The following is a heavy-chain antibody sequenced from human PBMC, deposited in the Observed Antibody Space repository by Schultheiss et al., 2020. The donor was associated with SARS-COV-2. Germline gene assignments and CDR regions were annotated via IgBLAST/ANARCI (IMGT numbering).Heavy chain of an antibody. V-gene: IGHV5-51*01. D-gene: IGHD1-26*01. CDR2: IYPGDSDT. CDR1: GYSFTSYW. J-gene: IGHJ5*01. Sequence: GGSLRLSCKGSGYSFTSYWIGWVRQMPGKGLEWMGIIYPGDSDTRYSPSFQGQVTISADKSITTAYLQWSSLKASDSAIYYCVRQASWGSPDSWGQGTLVTVSS. CDR3: VRQASWGSPDS.